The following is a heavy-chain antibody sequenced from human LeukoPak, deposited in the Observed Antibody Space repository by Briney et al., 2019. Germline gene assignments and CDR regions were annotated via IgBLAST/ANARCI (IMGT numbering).Heavy chain of an antibody. J-gene: IGHJ4*02. Sequence: GGSLRLSCAASGFTFSSYEMNWVRQAPGKGLEWVSYISSSGTTIYYADSVKGRFTISRDNAKNSLYLQMNSLRAEDTAVYYCAREGDYSDSSSYRTYYFDYWGQGTLDTVSS. V-gene: IGHV3-48*03. CDR1: GFTFSSYE. D-gene: IGHD3-22*01. CDR2: ISSSGTTI. CDR3: AREGDYSDSSSYRTYYFDY.